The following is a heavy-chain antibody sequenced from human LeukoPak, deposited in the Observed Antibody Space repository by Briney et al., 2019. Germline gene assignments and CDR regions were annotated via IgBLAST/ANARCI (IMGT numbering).Heavy chain of an antibody. CDR2: INHSGST. CDR1: GGSFSGYY. D-gene: IGHD5-18*01. CDR3: ARGRRSYGYSPYYYGMDV. Sequence: SETLSLTCAVYGGSFSGYYWSWIRQPPGKGLEWIGEINHSGSTNYNPSLKSRVTISVDTSKNQFSLKLSSVTAADTAVYYCARGRRSYGYSPYYYGMDVWGQGTTVTVSS. V-gene: IGHV4-34*01. J-gene: IGHJ6*02.